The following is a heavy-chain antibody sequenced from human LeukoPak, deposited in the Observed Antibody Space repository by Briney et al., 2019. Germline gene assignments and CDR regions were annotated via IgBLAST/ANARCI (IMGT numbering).Heavy chain of an antibody. CDR3: ARGVRLLWFGESSPDAFDI. Sequence: SETLSLTCTVSGGSISSYYWSWLRQPPGKGLEWIGYIYYSESTNYNPSLKSRVTISVDTSKNQFSLKLSSVTAADTAVYYCARGVRLLWFGESSPDAFDIWGQGTMVTVSS. J-gene: IGHJ3*02. D-gene: IGHD3-10*01. V-gene: IGHV4-59*01. CDR1: GGSISSYY. CDR2: IYYSEST.